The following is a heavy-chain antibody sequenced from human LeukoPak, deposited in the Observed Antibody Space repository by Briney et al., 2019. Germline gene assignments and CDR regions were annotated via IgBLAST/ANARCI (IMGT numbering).Heavy chain of an antibody. D-gene: IGHD1-1*01. CDR2: INPSGGSP. J-gene: IGHJ6*03. CDR3: ARGWKSYYYMDV. CDR1: GYTFTSYY. Sequence: ASVKVSCKASGYTFTSYYMHWARQAPGQGLEWMGIINPSGGSPSYAQKFQGRVTMTRDTPTSTVYMELSSLRSEDTAVYYCARGWKSYYYMDVWGKGTTVTVSS. V-gene: IGHV1-46*01.